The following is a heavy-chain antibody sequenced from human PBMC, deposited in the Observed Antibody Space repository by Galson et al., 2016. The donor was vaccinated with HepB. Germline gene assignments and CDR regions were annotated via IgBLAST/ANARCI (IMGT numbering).Heavy chain of an antibody. D-gene: IGHD3/OR15-3a*01. V-gene: IGHV1-18*04. Sequence: SVKVSCKASGYRFFTYGISWVRQAPGQGLEWLGWISANSGNTIYAQKFQDRVTMTRDTSASTVYMDLRSLRSDDTAVYYCARDGQFRFDYWGQGTLDPVSS. J-gene: IGHJ4*02. CDR3: ARDGQFRFDY. CDR2: ISANSGNT. CDR1: GYRFFTYG.